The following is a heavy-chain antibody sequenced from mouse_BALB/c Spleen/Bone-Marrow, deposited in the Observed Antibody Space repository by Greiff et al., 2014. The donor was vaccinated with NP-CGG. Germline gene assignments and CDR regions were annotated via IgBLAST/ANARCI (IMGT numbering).Heavy chain of an antibody. Sequence: EVQRVESGAELVKPGASVKLSCTASGFNIKDTYMHWVKQRPEQGLEWIGRIDPANGNTKYDPKFQGKATITADTSSNTAYLQLSSLTSKDTAVYYCARGIFLYGNFLLDYWGQGTSVTVSS. CDR2: IDPANGNT. D-gene: IGHD2-10*02. V-gene: IGHV14-3*02. CDR1: GFNIKDTY. CDR3: ARGIFLYGNFLLDY. J-gene: IGHJ4*01.